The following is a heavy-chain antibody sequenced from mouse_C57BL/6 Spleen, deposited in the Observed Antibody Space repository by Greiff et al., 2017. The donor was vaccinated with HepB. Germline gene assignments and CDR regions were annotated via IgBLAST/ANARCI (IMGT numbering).Heavy chain of an antibody. CDR3: AKIYDGYYLDY. CDR2: ISSGGSYT. CDR1: GFTFSSYG. Sequence: EVQLVESGGDLVKPGGSLKLSCAASGFTFSSYGMSWVRQTPDKRLEWVATISSGGSYTYYPDSVKGRFTISRDNAKNPLYLQMSSLKSEYTAMYYCAKIYDGYYLDYWGQGTTLTVSS. V-gene: IGHV5-6*01. D-gene: IGHD2-3*01. J-gene: IGHJ2*01.